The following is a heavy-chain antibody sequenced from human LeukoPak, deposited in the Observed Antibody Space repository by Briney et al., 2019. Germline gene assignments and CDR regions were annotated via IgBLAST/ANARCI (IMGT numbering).Heavy chain of an antibody. CDR1: GYTFTGHY. J-gene: IGHJ4*02. V-gene: IGHV1-2*02. D-gene: IGHD3-16*01. Sequence: ASVKVSCKASGYTFTGHYIHWVRQARGQGLEWMGWINPKNAATNYAQKFQGRVTMTRDTSTGTVYMEVNALRSDDTAVYYCARTLYIASAPGGFDYWGQGTLVTVSS. CDR2: INPKNAAT. CDR3: ARTLYIASAPGGFDY.